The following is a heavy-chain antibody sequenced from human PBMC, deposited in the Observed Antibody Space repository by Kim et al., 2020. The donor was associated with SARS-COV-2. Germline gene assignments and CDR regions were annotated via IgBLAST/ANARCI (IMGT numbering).Heavy chain of an antibody. D-gene: IGHD3-22*01. CDR3: ARDGDSSGYYYPDY. Sequence: ADSVKGRFTTSGDNSKNTLYLQMNSLGAEDTAVYYCARDGDSSGYYYPDYWGQGTLVTVSS. J-gene: IGHJ4*02. V-gene: IGHV3-30*07.